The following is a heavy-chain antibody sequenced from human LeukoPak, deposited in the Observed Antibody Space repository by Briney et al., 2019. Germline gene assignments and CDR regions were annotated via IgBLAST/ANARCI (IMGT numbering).Heavy chain of an antibody. D-gene: IGHD5-12*01. V-gene: IGHV4-39*07. CDR1: GASIGSSRNY. J-gene: IGHJ3*02. CDR2: IYYPETT. Sequence: SETLSLTCNVSGASIGSSRNYWGWIRQPPGKGLEWLGSIYYPETTYYNPSLKSRVSVSADTSKNQFSLKLNSVTAADTAVYFCARDPYTGYDLGAFDIWGQGTMVSVSS. CDR3: ARDPYTGYDLGAFDI.